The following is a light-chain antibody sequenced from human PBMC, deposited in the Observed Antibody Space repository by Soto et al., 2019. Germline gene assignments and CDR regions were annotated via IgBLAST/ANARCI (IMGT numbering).Light chain of an antibody. CDR2: AGS. CDR3: LQDYNYPRT. Sequence: AIQMTQSPSSLSASVGDRVTITCRASQGIRNDLGWYQHKPGKAPKLLIYAGSSLQSGVPSRFSGSGSGTDFTLTISSLQPEDFATYYCLQDYNYPRTFGQGTKVEIK. CDR1: QGIRND. V-gene: IGKV1-6*01. J-gene: IGKJ1*01.